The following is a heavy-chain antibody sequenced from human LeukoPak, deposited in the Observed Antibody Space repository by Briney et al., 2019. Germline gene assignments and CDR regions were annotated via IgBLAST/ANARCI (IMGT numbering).Heavy chain of an antibody. J-gene: IGHJ6*02. CDR1: GGSISSSSYY. V-gene: IGHV4-39*01. CDR3: ARPPV. Sequence: SETLSLTRTVSGGSISSSSYYWGWIRQPPGKGLEWIGSIYYSGSTYYNPSLKSRVTISVDTSKNQFSLKLSSVTAADTAVYYCARPPVWGQGTTVTVSS. CDR2: IYYSGST.